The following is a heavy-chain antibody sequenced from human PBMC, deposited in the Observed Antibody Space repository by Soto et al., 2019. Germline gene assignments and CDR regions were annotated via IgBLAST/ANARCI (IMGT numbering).Heavy chain of an antibody. D-gene: IGHD4-17*01. CDR2: IYYSGRT. J-gene: IGHJ4*02. CDR3: ARVGGDDFGDSGGFDY. V-gene: IGHV4-59*01. Sequence: QVQLQESGPGLVKPSETLSLTCTVSGGSIRDYFWTWIRQPPGKGLEWIGYIYYSGRTNYNPSLKSRVSISVDTSKNHFSLHLRSVTAADTAVYYCARVGGDDFGDSGGFDYWGQGTLVTVSS. CDR1: GGSIRDYF.